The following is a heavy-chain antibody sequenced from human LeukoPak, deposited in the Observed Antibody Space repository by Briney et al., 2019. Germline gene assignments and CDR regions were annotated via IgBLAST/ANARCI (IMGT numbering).Heavy chain of an antibody. CDR1: GYTFTGYY. CDR2: INPNSGGT. CDR3: ARTSGTVTTSSWYFDL. D-gene: IGHD4-17*01. V-gene: IGHV1-2*02. J-gene: IGHJ2*01. Sequence: ASVKVSCKASGYTFTGYYMPWVRQAPGHGREWMGWINPNSGGTSYAQKFQGRVTMTRDTSISTAYMELSRLRSDDTAAYYCARTSGTVTTSSWYFDLWGRGTLVTVSS.